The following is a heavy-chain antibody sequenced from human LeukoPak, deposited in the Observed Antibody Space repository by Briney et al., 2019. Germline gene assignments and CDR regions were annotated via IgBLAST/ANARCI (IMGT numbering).Heavy chain of an antibody. J-gene: IGHJ4*02. D-gene: IGHD2-21*02. V-gene: IGHV3-9*01. CDR3: AKVGGNSGLDY. CDR2: ISWNSGSI. CDR1: GFTFDDYA. Sequence: GRSLRLSCAASGFTFDDYAMHWVRQAPGKGLEWVSGISWNSGSIGYADSVKGRFTISRDNAKNSLYLQMNSLRAEDTALYYCAKVGGNSGLDYWGQGTLVTVSS.